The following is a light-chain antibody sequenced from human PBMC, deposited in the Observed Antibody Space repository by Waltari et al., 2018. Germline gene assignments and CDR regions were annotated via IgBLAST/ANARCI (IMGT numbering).Light chain of an antibody. V-gene: IGKV1-39*01. CDR2: AAS. Sequence: DIQMTQSPSSLSASVGDRVTITCRASQSISSYLNWYQQKPGKAPKLLIYAASSLQSGVPSRFSGSGSGTDFTLTISSLQPEDFATDYCQQSYSTLGYTFGQGTKLEI. CDR3: QQSYSTLGYT. J-gene: IGKJ2*01. CDR1: QSISSY.